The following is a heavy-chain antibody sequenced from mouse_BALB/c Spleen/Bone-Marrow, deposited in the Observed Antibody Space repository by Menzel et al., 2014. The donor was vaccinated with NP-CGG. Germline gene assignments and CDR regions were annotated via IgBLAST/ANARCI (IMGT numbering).Heavy chain of an antibody. CDR3: ARSNYDGSKDY. CDR2: INPSTGYT. CDR1: GYTFTSYW. V-gene: IGHV1-7*01. J-gene: IGHJ2*01. D-gene: IGHD1-1*01. Sequence: VQRVESGAELAKPGASVKMSCKASGYTFTSYWMHWVKQRPGQGLEWIGYINPSTGYTEYNQKFKDKATLTADKSSSTAYMQLSSLTSEDSAVYYCARSNYDGSKDYWGQGTTLTVSS.